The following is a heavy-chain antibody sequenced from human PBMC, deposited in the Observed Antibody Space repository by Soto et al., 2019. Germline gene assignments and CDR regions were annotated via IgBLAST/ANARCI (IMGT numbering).Heavy chain of an antibody. J-gene: IGHJ5*02. D-gene: IGHD3-10*01. Sequence: PGGSLRLSCVVSGFTFSRNDMSWVRQAPGKGLEWVSDISGTGDSTYYADSVKGRFTISRDNSKNTMYLQMNSLKAEDTAIYYCAKVSLYFGDIFSGGWFDPWGQGTLVTVSS. CDR2: ISGTGDST. CDR1: GFTFSRND. V-gene: IGHV3-23*01. CDR3: AKVSLYFGDIFSGGWFDP.